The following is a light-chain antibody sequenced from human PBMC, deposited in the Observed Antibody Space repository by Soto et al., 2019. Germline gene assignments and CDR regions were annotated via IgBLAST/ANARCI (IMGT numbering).Light chain of an antibody. CDR3: QSFDSSRFYV. CDR2: GNS. CDR1: SSNIGTGYD. J-gene: IGLJ1*01. Sequence: QSVLTQPPSVSGAPGQRVTISCTGSSSNIGTGYDVHWYQPLPGTAPKLLIYGNSNRPSGVPDRFSGSKSGTSASLAITGLQAEDEADYYCQSFDSSRFYVFGTGTKVTVL. V-gene: IGLV1-40*01.